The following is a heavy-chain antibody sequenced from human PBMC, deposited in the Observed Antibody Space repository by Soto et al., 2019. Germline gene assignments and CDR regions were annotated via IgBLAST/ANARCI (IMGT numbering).Heavy chain of an antibody. CDR2: ISSSISYI. CDR1: GFTFSSYS. CDR3: ARDWKYTYRTEYYYYGMDV. D-gene: IGHD5-18*01. V-gene: IGHV3-21*01. J-gene: IGHJ6*02. Sequence: GGSLRLSCAASGFTFSSYSMNWVRQAPGKGLEWDSSISSSISYIYYADSVKGRFTISRDRAKTSLYLQMNSLRAEDTAVYSCARDWKYTYRTEYYYYGMDVWGQGTTVTVSS.